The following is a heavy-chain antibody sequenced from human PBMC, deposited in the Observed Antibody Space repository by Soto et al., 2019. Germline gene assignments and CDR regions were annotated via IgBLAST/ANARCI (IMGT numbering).Heavy chain of an antibody. CDR1: GGSISSGGYY. V-gene: IGHV4-31*03. CDR3: AREPCYYDSSGYFALFDI. CDR2: IYYSGST. J-gene: IGHJ3*02. D-gene: IGHD3-22*01. Sequence: SETLSLTCTVSGGSISSGGYYWSWIRQHPGKGLEWIGYIYYSGSTYYNPSLKSRVTISVDTSKNQFSLRLSSVTAADTAVYYCAREPCYYDSSGYFALFDIWGQGTMVTVSS.